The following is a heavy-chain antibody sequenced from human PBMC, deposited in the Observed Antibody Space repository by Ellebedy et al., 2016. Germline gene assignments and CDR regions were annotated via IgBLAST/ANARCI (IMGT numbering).Heavy chain of an antibody. CDR2: ISYNSGTL. D-gene: IGHD6-19*01. V-gene: IGHV3-9*01. Sequence: GGSLRLXCAASGFTFDDYAMHWVRQVPGKGLEWVSGISYNSGTLGYADSVKGRFTISRDSATNSLYLQMDSLTAGDTAFYYCAKDSRRRAVTGSALESWGQGILVTVSS. J-gene: IGHJ5*02. CDR3: AKDSRRRAVTGSALES. CDR1: GFTFDDYA.